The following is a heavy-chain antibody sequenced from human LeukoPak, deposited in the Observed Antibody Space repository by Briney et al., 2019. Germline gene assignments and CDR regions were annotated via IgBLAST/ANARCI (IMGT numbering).Heavy chain of an antibody. Sequence: KFQGRVTITRDTSASTAYMELSSLRSEDTAVYYCARPNPIGGYYYGVDVWGQGTTVTVSS. D-gene: IGHD1-26*01. J-gene: IGHJ6*02. CDR3: ARPNPIGGYYYGVDV. V-gene: IGHV1-3*01.